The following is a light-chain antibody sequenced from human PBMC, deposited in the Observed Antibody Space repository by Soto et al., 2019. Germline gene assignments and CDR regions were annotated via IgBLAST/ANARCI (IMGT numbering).Light chain of an antibody. Sequence: QSVLTQSSSASASLGSSVKLTCTLSSGHRSYIIAWHQQQPGKAPRYLMKLEGSGSYNKGSGVPDRFSGSSSGADRYLTMSNLQSEDEADYCCETWDSNIRVFGGGTKLTVL. CDR1: SGHRSYI. J-gene: IGLJ2*01. CDR2: LEGSGSY. V-gene: IGLV4-60*03. CDR3: ETWDSNIRV.